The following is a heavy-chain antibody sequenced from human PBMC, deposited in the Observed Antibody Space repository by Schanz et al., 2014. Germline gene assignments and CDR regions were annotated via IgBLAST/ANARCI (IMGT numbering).Heavy chain of an antibody. CDR3: ARDGAELYYFDD. CDR1: GFNVSKSY. V-gene: IGHV3-66*01. D-gene: IGHD1-1*01. Sequence: EVQVVESGGGLVQPGGSLRLSCVASGFNVSKSYVSWVRQAPGKGLEWVSLIYKSGSAFYADSVKGRLTISRDNAKNSLYLQMNGLRAEDTAVFYCARDGAELYYFDDWGQGTLVTVSS. CDR2: IYKSGSA. J-gene: IGHJ4*02.